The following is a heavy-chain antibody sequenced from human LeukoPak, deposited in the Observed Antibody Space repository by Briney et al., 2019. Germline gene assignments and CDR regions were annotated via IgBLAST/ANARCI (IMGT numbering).Heavy chain of an antibody. J-gene: IGHJ4*02. CDR1: GFDFTLYW. Sequence: PGGSRRLSCAASGFDFTLYWMSWVRQAPGKGLEWVAFIRYDGSNKYYADSVKGRFTISRDNSKNTLYLQMNSLRAEDTAVYYCAKEIYDSSGYYFDYWGQGTLVTVSS. V-gene: IGHV3-30*02. CDR3: AKEIYDSSGYYFDY. CDR2: IRYDGSNK. D-gene: IGHD3-22*01.